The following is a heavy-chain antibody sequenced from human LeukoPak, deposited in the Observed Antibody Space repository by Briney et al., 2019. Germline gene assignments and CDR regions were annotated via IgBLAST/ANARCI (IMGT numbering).Heavy chain of an antibody. J-gene: IGHJ4*02. V-gene: IGHV3-30*18. CDR2: ISYDGSSK. D-gene: IGHD1-7*01. Sequence: GGSLRLSCAASGFTFSSYGMHWVRQAPGKGLEWVAIISYDGSSKYYADSMKGRFTISRDNSKNTLYLQMNSLGPEDTAMYYCAKVRVVFNWNYAYYFDYWGQGTLVTVSS. CDR3: AKVRVVFNWNYAYYFDY. CDR1: GFTFSSYG.